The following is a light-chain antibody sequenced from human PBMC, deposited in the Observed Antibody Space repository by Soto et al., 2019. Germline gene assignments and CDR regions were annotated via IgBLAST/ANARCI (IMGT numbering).Light chain of an antibody. J-gene: IGKJ1*01. CDR3: RQYNNWPGT. CDR2: GAS. Sequence: EIVMTQSPATLSVSPGERATLSCRASQSVSSNLARYQQKPGQAPRLLIYGASTRATGVPARFSGSGSGTEFTLTISSLLSEDFAVYYCRQYNNWPGTFGQGTKVEIK. V-gene: IGKV3-15*01. CDR1: QSVSSN.